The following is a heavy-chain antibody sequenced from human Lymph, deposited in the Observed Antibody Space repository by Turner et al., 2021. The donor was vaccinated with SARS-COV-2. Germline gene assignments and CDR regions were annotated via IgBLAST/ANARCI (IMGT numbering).Heavy chain of an antibody. Sequence: EVQLLESGGGLVKPGGSLRLSCAASGFTFSSYALSWVPQGPGKWLEWFSVISGGGVSTYYADAVKGRFTISRDNSKNTLYLQMNSLRAEDTAVYYCAKNERAMIVVVITLFDYWGQGTLVTVSS. CDR1: GFTFSSYA. CDR2: ISGGGVST. D-gene: IGHD3-22*01. J-gene: IGHJ4*02. V-gene: IGHV3-23*01. CDR3: AKNERAMIVVVITLFDY.